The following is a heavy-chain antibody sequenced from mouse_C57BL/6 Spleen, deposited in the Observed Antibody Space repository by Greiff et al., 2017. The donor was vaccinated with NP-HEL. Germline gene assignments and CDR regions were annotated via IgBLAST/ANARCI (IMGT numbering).Heavy chain of an antibody. CDR2: INPNNGGT. CDR3: ARNYRTWFAY. CDR1: GYTFTDYY. J-gene: IGHJ3*01. D-gene: IGHD2-12*01. V-gene: IGHV1-26*01. Sequence: VQLQQSGPELVKPGASVKISCKASGYTFTDYYMNWVKQSHGKSLEWIGDINPNNGGTSYNQKFKGKATLTVDKSSSTAYMELRSLTSEDSAVYYCARNYRTWFAYWGQGTLVTVSA.